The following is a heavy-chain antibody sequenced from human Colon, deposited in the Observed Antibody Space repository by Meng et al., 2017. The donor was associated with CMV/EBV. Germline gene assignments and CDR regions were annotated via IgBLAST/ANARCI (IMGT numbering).Heavy chain of an antibody. J-gene: IGHJ5*02. V-gene: IGHV4-34*01. CDR3: ARGYSNWFDP. CDR1: GGFFGVDY. Sequence: QVPLQQWGAGLFKPSETLSLTWSVCGGFFGVDYWSWIRQPPGKGLEWIGEINHSGSTNYNPSLKSRVTISVDTSKNQFSLKLSSVTAADTAVYYCARGYSNWFDPWGQGTLVTVSS. D-gene: IGHD4-11*01. CDR2: INHSGST.